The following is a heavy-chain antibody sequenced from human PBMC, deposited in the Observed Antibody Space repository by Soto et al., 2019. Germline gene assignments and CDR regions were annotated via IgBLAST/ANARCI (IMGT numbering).Heavy chain of an antibody. CDR1: DGSISGGRHS. D-gene: IGHD2-8*01. Sequence: QVQLQESGPGLIKPSETLSLTCTVSDGSISGGRHSRSWIRQPPGKGLEWIGYIFDSGSTYYNPSLRSRLSMSVDTSKNQFSLRLTSVTAADTAVYYCAREIMPLTNDWYFDLWGRGTLVTVSS. CDR3: AREIMPLTNDWYFDL. V-gene: IGHV4-30-4*01. CDR2: IFDSGST. J-gene: IGHJ2*01.